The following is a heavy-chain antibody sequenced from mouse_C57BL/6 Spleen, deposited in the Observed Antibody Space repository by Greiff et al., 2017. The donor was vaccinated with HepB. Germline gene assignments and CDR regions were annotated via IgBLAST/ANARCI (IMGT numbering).Heavy chain of an antibody. CDR1: GYTFTNYW. V-gene: IGHV1-63*01. J-gene: IGHJ4*01. CDR3: ARGAGRGNYAMDY. Sequence: QVQLKESGAELVRPGTSVKMSCKASGYTFTNYWIGWAKQRPGHGLEWIGDIYPGGGYTNYNEKFKGKATLTADKSSSTAYMQFSSLTSEDSAIYYCARGAGRGNYAMDYWGQGTSVTVSS. D-gene: IGHD3-3*01. CDR2: IYPGGGYT.